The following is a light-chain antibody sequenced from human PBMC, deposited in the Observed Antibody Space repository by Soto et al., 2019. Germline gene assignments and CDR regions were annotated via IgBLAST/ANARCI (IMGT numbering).Light chain of an antibody. CDR2: GAF. J-gene: IGKJ1*01. V-gene: IGKV3-15*01. Sequence: EIVMTQSPATLSMFPGERATLSCRASQSVSSDLGWYQQKPGQAPRLLIHGAFIRAAGVPARFSGSGSGTEFTLTISSLQSEDSAVYYCQQYNNWPLWTFGQGTKVEIK. CDR1: QSVSSD. CDR3: QQYNNWPLWT.